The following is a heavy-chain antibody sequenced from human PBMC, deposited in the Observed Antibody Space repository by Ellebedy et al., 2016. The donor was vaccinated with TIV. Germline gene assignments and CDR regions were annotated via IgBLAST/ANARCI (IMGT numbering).Heavy chain of an antibody. J-gene: IGHJ6*03. CDR3: ARDWDSPGDYYMDV. V-gene: IGHV3-74*01. Sequence: GGSLRLXCVVSGFTFRSYWMHWVRQAPGKGLVWVSRINSDGSSTNYADSVKGRFTISRDNAKNTLYLQMNSLRAEDTAVYYCARDWDSPGDYYMDVWGKGTTVTVFS. CDR1: GFTFRSYW. D-gene: IGHD1-26*01. CDR2: INSDGSST.